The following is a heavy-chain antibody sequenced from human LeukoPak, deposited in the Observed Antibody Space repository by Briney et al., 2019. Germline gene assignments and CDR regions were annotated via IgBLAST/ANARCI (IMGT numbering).Heavy chain of an antibody. V-gene: IGHV3-30-3*01. CDR1: GFAFSSYS. J-gene: IGHJ6*02. Sequence: GGSLRLSCAASGFAFSSYSMNWVRQAPGKGLEWVAVISYDGSNKYYADSVKGRFTISRDNSKNTLYLQMNSLRAEDTAVYYCARYCSGGSCNPYYYYYGMDVWGQGTTVTVSS. CDR3: ARYCSGGSCNPYYYYYGMDV. CDR2: ISYDGSNK. D-gene: IGHD2-15*01.